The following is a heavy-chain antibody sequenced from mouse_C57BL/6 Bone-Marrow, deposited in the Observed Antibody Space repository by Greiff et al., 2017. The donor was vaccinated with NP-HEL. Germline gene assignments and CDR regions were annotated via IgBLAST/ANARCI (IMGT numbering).Heavy chain of an antibody. V-gene: IGHV1-81*01. CDR1: GYTFTSYG. CDR2: IYPRSGNT. Sequence: VQLQESGAELARPGASVKLSCKASGYTFTSYGISWVKQRTGQGLEWIGEIYPRSGNTYYNEKFKGKATLTADKSSSTASMELRSLTSEDSAVYFCARGLLRPFAYWGQGTLVTVSA. D-gene: IGHD1-2*01. J-gene: IGHJ3*01. CDR3: ARGLLRPFAY.